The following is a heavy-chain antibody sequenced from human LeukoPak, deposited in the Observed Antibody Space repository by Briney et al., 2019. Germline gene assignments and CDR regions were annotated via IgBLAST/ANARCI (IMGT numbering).Heavy chain of an antibody. D-gene: IGHD3-9*01. CDR3: AKVPPGLRYLPGWFDP. CDR1: GFTFTSYA. Sequence: QPGGSLRLSCAASGFTFTSYAMSWVRQAPGKGLEWVSAISGSGGSTYYADSVKGRFSISRDNSKNTLYLQMNSLRAEDTAVYYCAKVPPGLRYLPGWFDPWGQGTLVTVSS. V-gene: IGHV3-23*01. CDR2: ISGSGGST. J-gene: IGHJ5*02.